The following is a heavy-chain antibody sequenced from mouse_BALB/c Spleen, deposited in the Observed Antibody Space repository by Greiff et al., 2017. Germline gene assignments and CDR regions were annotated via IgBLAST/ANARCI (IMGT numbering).Heavy chain of an antibody. J-gene: IGHJ4*01. CDR2: INPSNGRT. Sequence: QVHVKQPGAELVKPGASVKLSCKASGYTFTSYWMHWVKQRPGQGLEWIGEINPSNGRTNYNEKFKSKATLTVDKSSSTAYMQLSSLTSEDSAVYYCARMAYGNYAMDYWGQGTSVTVSS. D-gene: IGHD2-1*01. V-gene: IGHV1S81*02. CDR1: GYTFTSYW. CDR3: ARMAYGNYAMDY.